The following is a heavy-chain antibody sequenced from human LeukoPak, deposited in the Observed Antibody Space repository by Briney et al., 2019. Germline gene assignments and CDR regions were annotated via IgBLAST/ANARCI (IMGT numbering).Heavy chain of an antibody. V-gene: IGHV1-69*05. CDR2: IIAIFGTA. D-gene: IGHD6-13*01. J-gene: IGHJ4*02. CDR1: GGTFISYA. Sequence: ASVKVSCKASGGTFISYAISWVRQAPGQGVEWMGRIIAIFGTANYAQKFQGRVTITTDEFTSTAYMELSSLRYEDTAVYYCARDLPVGYSSSWFDYWGQGTLVTVSS. CDR3: ARDLPVGYSSSWFDY.